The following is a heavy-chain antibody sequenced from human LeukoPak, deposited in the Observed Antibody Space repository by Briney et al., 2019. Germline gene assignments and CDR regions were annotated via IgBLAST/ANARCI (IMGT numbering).Heavy chain of an antibody. V-gene: IGHV3-23*01. J-gene: IGHJ4*02. CDR1: GLPFSSYA. D-gene: IGHD3-16*01. Sequence: GGSLRLSCAASGLPFSSYAMSWVRQAPGKGLGWVSGISGSGGSTYYADSVKGRFTISRDNSKNTLYLQMNNLRAEDTAAYYCAKGTGVWHPLGYWGQGTLVTVSS. CDR2: ISGSGGST. CDR3: AKGTGVWHPLGY.